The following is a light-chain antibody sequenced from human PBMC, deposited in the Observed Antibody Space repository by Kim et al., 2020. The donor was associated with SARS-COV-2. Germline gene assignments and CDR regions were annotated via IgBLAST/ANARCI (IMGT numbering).Light chain of an antibody. CDR3: QQYNDGVS. CDR2: GVS. J-gene: IGKJ4*01. CDR1: QTIDNN. V-gene: IGKV3-15*01. Sequence: EVVMTQSPATLSVSPGENATLSCRASQTIDNNLGWHRQKPGQPPRLLIYGVSTRVTAIPARFSGSGSGTEFTLSITSLQSEDSAVYYCQQYNDGVSFGGGTKVDIK.